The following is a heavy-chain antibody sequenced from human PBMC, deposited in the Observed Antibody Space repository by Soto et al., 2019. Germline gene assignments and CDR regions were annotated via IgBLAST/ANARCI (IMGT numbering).Heavy chain of an antibody. J-gene: IGHJ3*02. CDR1: GGSISSYY. V-gene: IGHV4-59*08. CDR2: ISYSGST. Sequence: PSETLSLTCTVSGGSISSYYWSWIRQPPGKGLEWIGSISYSGSTNYNSSLKSRVTISVDTSKNQFSLKLSSVTAADTAVYYCARVVTAPSDAFDIWGQGTMVTVSS. D-gene: IGHD2-21*02. CDR3: ARVVTAPSDAFDI.